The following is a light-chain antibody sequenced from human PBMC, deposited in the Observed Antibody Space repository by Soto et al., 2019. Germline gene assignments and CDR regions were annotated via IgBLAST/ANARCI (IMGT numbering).Light chain of an antibody. V-gene: IGKV1-39*01. J-gene: IGKJ5*01. CDR3: QQSHSTPPT. Sequence: DIQMTHSASSLSASVVYRVTITCRASQSISSYLNWYQHKPGKAPKLLIYAARSLQSGVPSRFSGSGSGTDFTLTISSLQLEDIATYYCQQSHSTPPTFGQGTRLEIK. CDR2: AAR. CDR1: QSISSY.